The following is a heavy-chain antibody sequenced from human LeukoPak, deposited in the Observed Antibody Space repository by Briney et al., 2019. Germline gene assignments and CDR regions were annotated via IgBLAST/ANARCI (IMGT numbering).Heavy chain of an antibody. Sequence: SETLSLTCTVSGGSISSSSYYWGWIRQPPGKGLEWIGSIYYSGSTYYNPSLKSRVTISVDTSKNQFSLKLSSVTAADTAVYYCARESGNSSSFDYWGQGTLVTVSS. J-gene: IGHJ4*02. CDR3: ARESGNSSSFDY. D-gene: IGHD6-13*01. V-gene: IGHV4-39*07. CDR2: IYYSGST. CDR1: GGSISSSSYY.